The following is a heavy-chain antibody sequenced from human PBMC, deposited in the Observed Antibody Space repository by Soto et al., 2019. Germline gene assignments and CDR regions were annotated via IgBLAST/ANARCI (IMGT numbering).Heavy chain of an antibody. V-gene: IGHV1-69*13. CDR1: GGTFSSYA. CDR3: ASGYYRYYYYGMDV. CDR2: IIPIFGTA. J-gene: IGHJ6*02. D-gene: IGHD3-22*01. Sequence: SVKVSCKASGGTFSSYAISWVRQAPGQGLEWMGGIIPIFGTANYAQKFQGRVTITADESTSTAYMELSSLRSEDTAVYYCASGYYRYYYYGMDVWGQGTTVTVSS.